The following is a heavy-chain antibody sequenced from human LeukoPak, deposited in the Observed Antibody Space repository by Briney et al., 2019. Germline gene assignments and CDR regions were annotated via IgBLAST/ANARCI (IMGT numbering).Heavy chain of an antibody. CDR2: IHSGGDT. D-gene: IGHD6-13*01. J-gene: IGHJ5*02. CDR1: GFTVSSNY. Sequence: GGSLRLSCAASGFTVSSNYMSWVRQAPGKGLEWVSVIHSGGDTYYADSVKGRFTISRDNSKNTLYLQMSSLGVEDTAVYYCARNTPFSSSWYRWFDPWGQGTLVTVSS. CDR3: ARNTPFSSSWYRWFDP. V-gene: IGHV3-66*01.